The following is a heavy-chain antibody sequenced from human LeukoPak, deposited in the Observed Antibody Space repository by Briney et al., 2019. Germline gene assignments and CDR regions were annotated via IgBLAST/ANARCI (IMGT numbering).Heavy chain of an antibody. D-gene: IGHD5-18*01. CDR1: GGSISSSNYY. V-gene: IGHV4-39*01. J-gene: IGHJ4*02. CDR3: ARQLYSYGAYFDY. CDR2: IYCSGST. Sequence: RTSETLSLTCTVSGGSISSSNYYWGWIRQPPGKGLEWIGSIYCSGSTYYNPSLKSRVTISVDTSKNQFSLKLSSVTAADTAVYYCARQLYSYGAYFDYWGQGTLVTVSS.